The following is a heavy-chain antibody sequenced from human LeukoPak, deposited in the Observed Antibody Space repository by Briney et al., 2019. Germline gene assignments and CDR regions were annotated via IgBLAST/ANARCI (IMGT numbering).Heavy chain of an antibody. J-gene: IGHJ4*02. D-gene: IGHD4-17*01. CDR3: GRAREYGDYFDF. CDR1: VSDDSITNYY. CDR2: IFTSGNT. V-gene: IGHV4-4*07. Sequence: SETLSLTCTVSVSDDSITNYYWSWIRQPAGKGLEYIGRIFTSGNTDYNPSLKSRVTMSIDTSKKQFSLKVSSATAADTAVYYYGRAREYGDYFDFWVQGTLVTVSS.